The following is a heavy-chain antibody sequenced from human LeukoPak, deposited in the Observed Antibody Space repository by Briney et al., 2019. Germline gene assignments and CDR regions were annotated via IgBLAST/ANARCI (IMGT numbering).Heavy chain of an antibody. Sequence: SETLSLTCTVSGGSISSSSYYWGWIRQPPGKGLEWIGSIYYSGSTYSNPSLKSRVTISVDTSKNQFSLKLSSVTAADTAVYYCARGADFWSGYYSPLGDYWGQGTLVTVSS. J-gene: IGHJ4*02. V-gene: IGHV4-39*07. CDR2: IYYSGST. D-gene: IGHD3-3*01. CDR1: GGSISSSSYY. CDR3: ARGADFWSGYYSPLGDY.